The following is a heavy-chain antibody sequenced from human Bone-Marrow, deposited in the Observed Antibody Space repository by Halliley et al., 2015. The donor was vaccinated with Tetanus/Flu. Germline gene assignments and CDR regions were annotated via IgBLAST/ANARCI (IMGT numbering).Heavy chain of an antibody. D-gene: IGHD3-10*01. Sequence: WISYICPFSYTHYADSVKGRFTISRDNAKNSVFLEMNSLRVEDTALYYCARGGVTIYNWFDPWGQGALVTVSS. CDR2: ICPFSYT. V-gene: IGHV3-11*05. CDR3: ARGGVTIYNWFDP. J-gene: IGHJ5*02.